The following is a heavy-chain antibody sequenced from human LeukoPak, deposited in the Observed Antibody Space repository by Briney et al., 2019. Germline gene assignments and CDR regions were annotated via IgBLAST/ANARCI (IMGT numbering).Heavy chain of an antibody. CDR3: ARHSERAFDI. CDR2: IYYSGST. Sequence: NPSETLSLTCTVSGGSISSYYWSWIRQPPGKGLEWIGYIYYSGSTNYNPSLKSRVTISVDTSKNQFSLKLSSVTAADTAVYYCARHSERAFDIWGQGTMVTVSS. J-gene: IGHJ3*02. V-gene: IGHV4-59*01. D-gene: IGHD1-26*01. CDR1: GGSISSYY.